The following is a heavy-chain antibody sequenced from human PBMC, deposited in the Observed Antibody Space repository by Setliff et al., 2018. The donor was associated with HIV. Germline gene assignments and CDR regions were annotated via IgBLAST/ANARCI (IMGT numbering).Heavy chain of an antibody. Sequence: SETLSLTCTVSGGSISSSSYYWGWIRQPPGKGLEWIGSIYYSGSIFYNPSLKSRVTLSVGTSKRQFFLNLSSATTADTAMYYCVRPSFGIGGGSMFDSWGQGIVVTVSS. CDR1: GGSISSSSYY. D-gene: IGHD3-3*01. CDR3: VRPSFGIGGGSMFDS. J-gene: IGHJ4*02. V-gene: IGHV4-39*01. CDR2: IYYSGSI.